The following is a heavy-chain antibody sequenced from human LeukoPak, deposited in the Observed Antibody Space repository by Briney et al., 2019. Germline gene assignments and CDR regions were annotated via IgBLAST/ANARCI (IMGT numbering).Heavy chain of an antibody. J-gene: IGHJ6*03. CDR2: LYYTGST. Sequence: SETLSLTCSVSGGSISSRYYWGWIRQSPGKGLEWIGGLYYTGSTYYNPSLKSRVTISVDTSKNQFSLKLSSVTAADTAVYYCARSGYYYMDVWGKGTTVTVSS. CDR3: ARSGYYYMDV. CDR1: GGSISSRYY. V-gene: IGHV4-39*07.